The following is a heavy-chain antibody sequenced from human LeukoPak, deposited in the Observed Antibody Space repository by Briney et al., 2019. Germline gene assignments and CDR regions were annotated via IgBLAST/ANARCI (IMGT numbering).Heavy chain of an antibody. CDR2: INHSGST. CDR1: GGSFSGYY. V-gene: IGHV4-34*01. CDR3: AREGDYYDSSGAFDY. J-gene: IGHJ4*02. Sequence: SETLSLTCAVYGGSFSGYYWSWIRQPPGKGLEWIGEINHSGSTNYNPPLKSRVTISVDTSKNQFSLKLSSVTAADTAVYYCAREGDYYDSSGAFDYWGQGTLVTVSS. D-gene: IGHD3-22*01.